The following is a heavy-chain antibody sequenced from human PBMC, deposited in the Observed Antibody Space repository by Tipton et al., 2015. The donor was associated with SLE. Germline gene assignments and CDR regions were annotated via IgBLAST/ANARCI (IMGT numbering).Heavy chain of an antibody. J-gene: IGHJ1*01. CDR2: INPNSGDT. D-gene: IGHD3-16*01. CDR1: GYYFTDYF. Sequence: QVQLVQSGAEMKKPGASVKVSCKPSGYYFTDYFLHWVRQAPGQGLEWVGRINPNSGDTNYAQRFQGRVTLTSDTSVSTAYMELSSLRSDDTAVYYCARDPMRGGNYWGQGTPVTVSS. V-gene: IGHV1-2*02. CDR3: ARDPMRGGNY.